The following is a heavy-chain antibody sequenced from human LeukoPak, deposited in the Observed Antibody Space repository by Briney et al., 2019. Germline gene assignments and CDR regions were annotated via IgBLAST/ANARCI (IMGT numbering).Heavy chain of an antibody. CDR1: GYTFTSYY. V-gene: IGHV1-2*02. J-gene: IGHJ4*02. CDR3: ARDPRSDYFDY. Sequence: ASVKVSCKASGYTFTSYYIHWVRQAPGQGPEWMGWINPNSGGTNYAQKFQGRVTMTRDTSISTAYMELSRLRSDDTAVYYCARDPRSDYFDYGGQGPRATASS. CDR2: INPNSGGT.